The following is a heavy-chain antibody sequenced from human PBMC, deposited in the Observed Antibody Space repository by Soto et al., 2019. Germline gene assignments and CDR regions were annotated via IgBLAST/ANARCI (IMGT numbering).Heavy chain of an antibody. D-gene: IGHD6-13*01. V-gene: IGHV4-59*01. J-gene: IGHJ5*02. CDR2: IYYSWST. Sequence: QVQLQESGPGLVKPSETLSLTCTVSGGSISSYYWSWIRQPPGKGLEWIGYIYYSWSTNYNPSLKSRVTISVDTSKNQFSLKLSSVTAADTAVYYCARVRDSTAAAGDPRGWFDPWGQGTLVTVSS. CDR3: ARVRDSTAAAGDPRGWFDP. CDR1: GGSISSYY.